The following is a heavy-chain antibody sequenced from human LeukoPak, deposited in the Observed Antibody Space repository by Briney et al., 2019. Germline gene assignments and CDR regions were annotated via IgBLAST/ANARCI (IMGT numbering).Heavy chain of an antibody. CDR3: ARDAYAPNYYYYGMDV. V-gene: IGHV3-30*03. J-gene: IGHJ6*02. CDR1: GFTFSSYG. D-gene: IGHD4-17*01. CDR2: ISYDGSNK. Sequence: GGSLRLSCAASGFTFSSYGMHWVRQAPGKGLEWVAVISYDGSNKYYADSVKGRFTISRDNAKNSLYLQMNSLRAEDTAVYYCARDAYAPNYYYYGMDVWGQGTTVTVSS.